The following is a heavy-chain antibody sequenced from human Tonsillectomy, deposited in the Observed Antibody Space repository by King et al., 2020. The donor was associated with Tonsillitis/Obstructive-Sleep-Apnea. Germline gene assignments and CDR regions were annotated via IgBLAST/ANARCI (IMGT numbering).Heavy chain of an antibody. J-gene: IGHJ4*02. V-gene: IGHV4-34*01. CDR3: ARAAGYDFWSGYYLDFDY. CDR2: INHSGST. Sequence: VQLQQWGAGLLKPSETLSLTCAVYGGSFSGFYWSWICQPPGKGLEWIGEINHSGSTNYNPSLKSRVTISVDTSKNQFSLKLSSVTAADTAVYYCARAAGYDFWSGYYLDFDYWGQGTLVTVSS. D-gene: IGHD3-3*01. CDR1: GGSFSGFY.